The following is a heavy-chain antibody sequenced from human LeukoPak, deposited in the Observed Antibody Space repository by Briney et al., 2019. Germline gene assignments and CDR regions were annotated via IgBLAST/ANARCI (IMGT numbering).Heavy chain of an antibody. CDR1: GFTFSSYG. Sequence: GGSLRLSCAASGFTFSSYGMHWVRQAPGKGLEWVAFIRYDGSNKYYADSVKGRFTISRDNSKNALYLQMNSLRAEDTAVYYCAKVGPYYYLYFDYWGQGTLVTVSS. D-gene: IGHD3-10*01. J-gene: IGHJ4*02. CDR2: IRYDGSNK. CDR3: AKVGPYYYLYFDY. V-gene: IGHV3-30*02.